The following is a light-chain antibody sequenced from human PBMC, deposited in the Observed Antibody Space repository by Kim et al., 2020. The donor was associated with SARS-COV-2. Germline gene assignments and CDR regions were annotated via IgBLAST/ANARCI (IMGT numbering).Light chain of an antibody. Sequence: QSVLTQPPSVTAAPGQKVTISCSGSTSNIGKNFLSWYQQLPGTAPKLLIYDNNKRPSGIPDRFSGVKSGTSATLGISGLQTGDEADYYCGTWDSSLSAWVFGGGTQLTV. CDR1: TSNIGKNF. CDR2: DNN. J-gene: IGLJ3*02. CDR3: GTWDSSLSAWV. V-gene: IGLV1-51*01.